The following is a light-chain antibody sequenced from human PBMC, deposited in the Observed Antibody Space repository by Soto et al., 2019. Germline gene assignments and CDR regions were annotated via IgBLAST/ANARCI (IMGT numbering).Light chain of an antibody. V-gene: IGLV6-57*01. Sequence: NFMLTQPHSVSESPGKTVIISCTRSSGSIASNYVQWYQQRPGSSPTTVIYEDNHRPSGVPDRFSGSIDSSSNSAALTVSGLETEDEAYYFCQSYDPTNQVFGGGTKLTVL. CDR2: EDN. J-gene: IGLJ3*02. CDR3: QSYDPTNQV. CDR1: SGSIASNY.